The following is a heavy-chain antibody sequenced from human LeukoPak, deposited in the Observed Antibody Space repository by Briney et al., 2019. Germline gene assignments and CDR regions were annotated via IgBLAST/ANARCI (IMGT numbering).Heavy chain of an antibody. V-gene: IGHV3-48*02. D-gene: IGHD2-2*01. CDR2: IRSSSSVI. J-gene: IGHJ3*02. Sequence: GGSLRLSCAASGFTFSSYSMNWVRQAPGKGLEWVSYIRSSSSVIYYADSVEGRFTISRDNAKNSLYLQMNSLRDEDTAVYYCARVLPAAMLRAVDVDVWALDIWGQGTMVTVSS. CDR1: GFTFSSYS. CDR3: ARVLPAAMLRAVDVDVWALDI.